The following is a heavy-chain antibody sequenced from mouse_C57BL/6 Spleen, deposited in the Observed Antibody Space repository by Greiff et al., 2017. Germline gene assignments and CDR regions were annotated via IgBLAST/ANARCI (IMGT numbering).Heavy chain of an antibody. CDR1: GYTFTSYG. CDR3: ERGELRCNVCWFAY. Sequence: VKLQESVAELARPGASVKLSCKASGYTFTSYGISWVKQRTGQGLEWIGEIDPRSGNTYYNEKFKGKATLTADKSSNTAYMELRSLTSEDSATYFCERGELRCNVCWFAYWGQGTRVTVS. J-gene: IGHJ3*01. V-gene: IGHV1-81*01. CDR2: IDPRSGNT. D-gene: IGHD2-1*01.